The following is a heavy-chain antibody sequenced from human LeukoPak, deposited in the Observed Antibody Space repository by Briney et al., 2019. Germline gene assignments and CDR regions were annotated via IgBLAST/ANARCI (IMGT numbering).Heavy chain of an antibody. J-gene: IGHJ5*02. Sequence: PSETLSLTCTVSGGSISDSSYYWGWIRQPPGQGLEWIGSIYFSGNVYYNPSLRSRVTISDDTSKNQFSLKVTSVTAADAAVYYCAREQWPAHWFDPWGQGTLVTVSS. V-gene: IGHV4-39*02. D-gene: IGHD6-19*01. CDR3: AREQWPAHWFDP. CDR2: IYFSGNV. CDR1: GGSISDSSYY.